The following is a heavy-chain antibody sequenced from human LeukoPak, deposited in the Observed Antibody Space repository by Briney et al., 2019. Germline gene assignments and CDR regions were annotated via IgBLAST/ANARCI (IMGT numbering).Heavy chain of an antibody. V-gene: IGHV3-21*04. CDR3: AKDHGGSYSAYDY. CDR2: ISSSSSYI. J-gene: IGHJ4*02. Sequence: GGSLRLSCAASGFTFSSYSMNWVRQAPGKGLEWVSSISSSSSYIYYADSVKGRFTISRDNSKNTLYLQMNSLRAEDTAVYYCAKDHGGSYSAYDYWGQGTLVTVSS. CDR1: GFTFSSYS. D-gene: IGHD1-26*01.